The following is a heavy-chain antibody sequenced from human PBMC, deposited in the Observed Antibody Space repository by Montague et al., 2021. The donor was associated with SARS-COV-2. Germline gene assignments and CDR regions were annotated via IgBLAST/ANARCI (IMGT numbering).Heavy chain of an antibody. CDR3: ATDAWATGTGCFDN. Sequence: TLSLTCTVSGGSISSGDYYWSWIRQPAGRTLEWIRRNYTTGSTSYNPSLKSRVTISVDTYKNQFTLKLSSVTAADMADYYWATDAWATGTGCFDNWGPGTLATVSS. V-gene: IGHV4-61*02. CDR1: GGSISSGDYY. J-gene: IGHJ4*02. CDR2: NYTTGST. D-gene: IGHD1-1*01.